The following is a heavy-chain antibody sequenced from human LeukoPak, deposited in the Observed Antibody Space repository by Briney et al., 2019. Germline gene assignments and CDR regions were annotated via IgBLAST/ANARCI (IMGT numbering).Heavy chain of an antibody. D-gene: IGHD1-14*01. CDR1: GGSISSSSYY. CDR2: IYYSGST. CDR3: ARCPEPGYFDY. J-gene: IGHJ4*02. Sequence: SETLSLTCTVSGGSISSSSYYWGWIRQPPGKGLEWIGSIYYSGSTYYNPSLKSRVTISVDTSKNQFSLKLSSVTAADTAVYYCARCPEPGYFDYWGQGTLVTVSS. V-gene: IGHV4-39*07.